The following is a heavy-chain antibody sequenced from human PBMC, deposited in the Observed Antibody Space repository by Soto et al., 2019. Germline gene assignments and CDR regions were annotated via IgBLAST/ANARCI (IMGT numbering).Heavy chain of an antibody. J-gene: IGHJ5*02. CDR3: ARVSIVASWFDP. Sequence: VKVSCKASGYTFTSYGTSWVRQAPGQGLEWMGWISAYNGNTNYAQKLQGRVTMTTDTSTSTAYMELRSLRSDDTAVYYCARVSIVASWFDPWGQGTLVTVSS. CDR2: ISAYNGNT. D-gene: IGHD5-12*01. CDR1: GYTFTSYG. V-gene: IGHV1-18*01.